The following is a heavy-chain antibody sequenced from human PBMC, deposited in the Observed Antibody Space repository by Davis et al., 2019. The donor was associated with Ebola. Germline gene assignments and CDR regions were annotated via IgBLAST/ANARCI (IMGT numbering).Heavy chain of an antibody. CDR3: ARPDYCSGGSCYFRY. J-gene: IGHJ4*02. V-gene: IGHV5-51*03. Sequence: GKSLKISCKGSGYSFTSYWIGWVRQMPGKGLEWMGIIYPGDSDTRYSPSFQGQVTISADKSISTAYLQWSSLKASDTAMYYCARPDYCSGGSCYFRYWGQGTLVTVSS. CDR1: GYSFTSYW. D-gene: IGHD2-15*01. CDR2: IYPGDSDT.